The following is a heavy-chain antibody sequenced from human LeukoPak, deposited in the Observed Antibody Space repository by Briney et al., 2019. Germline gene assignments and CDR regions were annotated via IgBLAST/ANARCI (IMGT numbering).Heavy chain of an antibody. D-gene: IGHD3-10*01. CDR3: ARAMVRGVIP. Sequence: PGGSLRLSCAASGLTFSSYSMDWVRQVWGKGLEWVWYISSSSDTIYYADSVKGRFTITRDNAKNSLYLQMNSLRDEDTAVYYCARAMVRGVIPWGQGSLVTVSS. J-gene: IGHJ5*02. V-gene: IGHV3-48*02. CDR2: ISSSSDTI. CDR1: GLTFSSYS.